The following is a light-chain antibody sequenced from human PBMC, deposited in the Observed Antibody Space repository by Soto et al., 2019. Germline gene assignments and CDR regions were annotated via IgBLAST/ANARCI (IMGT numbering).Light chain of an antibody. Sequence: DIQMTQSPSTLSGSVGDRVTITCRASQTISGWLAWYQQKPGKAPKLLIYKASTLKSGAPSRFSGSGSGTDFTLTISSLQPADFATYYCQQSYSTPSITFGQGTRLEI. J-gene: IGKJ5*01. CDR1: QTISGW. CDR3: QQSYSTPSIT. CDR2: KAS. V-gene: IGKV1-5*03.